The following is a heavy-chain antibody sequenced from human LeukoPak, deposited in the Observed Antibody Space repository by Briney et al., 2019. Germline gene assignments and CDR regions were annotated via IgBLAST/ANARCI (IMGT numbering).Heavy chain of an antibody. D-gene: IGHD5-12*01. CDR1: GYTFAAYG. V-gene: IGHV1-8*02. CDR3: ARTGWGYSGYDGDWFDP. Sequence: GASVKVSCKASGYTFAAYGISWVRQATGQGLEWMGWMNPNSGNTGYAQKFQGRVTMTRNTSISTAYMELSSLRSEDTAVYYCARTGWGYSGYDGDWFDPWGQGTLVTVSS. CDR2: MNPNSGNT. J-gene: IGHJ5*02.